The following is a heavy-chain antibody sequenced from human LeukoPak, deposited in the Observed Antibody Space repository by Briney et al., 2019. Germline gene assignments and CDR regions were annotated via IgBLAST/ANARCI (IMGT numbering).Heavy chain of an antibody. D-gene: IGHD2-2*01. J-gene: IGHJ6*02. CDR1: GFTFRSYA. CDR2: ISYDGSNK. V-gene: IGHV3-30-3*01. Sequence: PGRSLRLSCAASGFTFRSYAMHWVRQAPGKELEGVAVISYDGSNKYYAHSVKGRFTISRDNSKKTLYLQTNSLRAEDTAVYYCAKECRSGYYYYYGMDVWGQGTTVTVSS. CDR3: AKECRSGYYYYYGMDV.